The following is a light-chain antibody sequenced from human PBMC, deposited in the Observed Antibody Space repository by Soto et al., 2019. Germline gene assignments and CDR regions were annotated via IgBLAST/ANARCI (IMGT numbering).Light chain of an antibody. V-gene: IGKV3-15*01. CDR3: QQSKSWPLT. CDR2: GAS. CDR1: QSIGSS. Sequence: EIVLTQSPATLSLSPGERATLSCRASQSIGSSLAWYQHKPGQAPSLLIYGASNRATTIPTRFSGSGSGTEFTLTISSLQSDDFAFYYCQQSKSWPLTFGGGTKVDIK. J-gene: IGKJ4*01.